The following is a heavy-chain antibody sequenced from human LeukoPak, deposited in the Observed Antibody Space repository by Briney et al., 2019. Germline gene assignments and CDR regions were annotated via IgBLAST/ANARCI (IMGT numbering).Heavy chain of an antibody. CDR3: ARASRGYGDHKDAFDI. D-gene: IGHD4-17*01. J-gene: IGHJ3*02. CDR2: TNPNSGNT. CDR1: GYTFTSYD. V-gene: IGHV1-8*03. Sequence: ASVKVSCKASGYTFTSYDINWVRQATGQGLEWMGWTNPNSGNTGYAQKFQGRVTITRNTSITTAYMELSSLRSEDTAVYYCARASRGYGDHKDAFDIWGQGTMVTVSS.